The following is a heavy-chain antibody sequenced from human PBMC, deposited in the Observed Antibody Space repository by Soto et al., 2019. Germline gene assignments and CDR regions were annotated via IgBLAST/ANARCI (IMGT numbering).Heavy chain of an antibody. D-gene: IGHD2-2*01. CDR3: VRYCSTTLCNGVATRTFDY. V-gene: IGHV3-48*03. Sequence: EVQLVESGGALVQPGGSLRLSCVASRFTFSTYEMHWVRQAPGKGLEWVSYISSGGSTVYYADSVKGRFTISRDNTRKSLYLQMNSLRDEDTALYYCVRYCSTTLCNGVATRTFDYWGQGTLVTVSS. CDR1: RFTFSTYE. CDR2: ISSGGSTV. J-gene: IGHJ4*02.